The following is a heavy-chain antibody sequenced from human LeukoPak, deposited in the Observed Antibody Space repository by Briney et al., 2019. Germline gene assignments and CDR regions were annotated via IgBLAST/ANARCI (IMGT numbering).Heavy chain of an antibody. CDR3: ARGLVVIRAFDP. D-gene: IGHD3-22*01. Sequence: KASETLSLTCTVSGGSISIYYWNWIRQPPGKGLEWIGYIYNSGSTSYNPSLKSRVTISVDTSKNQFSLKLSSVTAADTAVYYCARGLVVIRAFDPWGQGTLVTVSS. V-gene: IGHV4-59*01. J-gene: IGHJ5*02. CDR2: IYNSGST. CDR1: GGSISIYY.